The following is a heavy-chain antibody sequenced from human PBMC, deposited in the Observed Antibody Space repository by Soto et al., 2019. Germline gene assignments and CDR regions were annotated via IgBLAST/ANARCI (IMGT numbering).Heavy chain of an antibody. J-gene: IGHJ6*02. CDR3: ARHNYYANHYYYALDV. D-gene: IGHD3-22*01. CDR1: GGSVSSSNW. CDR2: IYHDGST. Sequence: QVQLQESGPGLVKPSGTLSLTCGVSGGSVSSSNWWTWVRPTPGRGLEWIAEIYHDGSTYRNPSLRSRLIVPVDKSKNNFSLRLSSVTAADTAVYYCARHNYYANHYYYALDVGGPGTTVTVSS. V-gene: IGHV4-4*02.